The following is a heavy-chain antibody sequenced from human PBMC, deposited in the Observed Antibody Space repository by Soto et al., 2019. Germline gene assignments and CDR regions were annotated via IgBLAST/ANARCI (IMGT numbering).Heavy chain of an antibody. J-gene: IGHJ6*03. CDR3: AKGIFAIYYYMDV. V-gene: IGHV3-23*01. CDR2: ISVSGDNT. CDR1: GFTFSSYA. D-gene: IGHD2-15*01. Sequence: GGSLRLSCAASGFTFSSYAMSWVRQAPGKGLEWVSGISVSGDNTYFADSVRGRFTISRDNSKNTLYLQMNSLRDEDTAVYYCAKGIFAIYYYMDVWGIGTTVTVSS.